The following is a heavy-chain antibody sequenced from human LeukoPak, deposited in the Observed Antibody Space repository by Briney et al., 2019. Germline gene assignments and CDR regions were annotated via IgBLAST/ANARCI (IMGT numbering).Heavy chain of an antibody. CDR1: GYTFTSYG. CDR2: INAGNGNT. Sequence: ASVKVSCKASGYTFTSYGISWVRQAPGQRLEWMGWINAGNGNTKYSQKFQGRVTITRDTSASTAYMEVSSLRSEDTAVCYCARAPRGNSGYCSSTSCTDHRYNWFDPWGQGTLVTVSS. J-gene: IGHJ5*02. V-gene: IGHV1-3*01. D-gene: IGHD2-2*01. CDR3: ARAPRGNSGYCSSTSCTDHRYNWFDP.